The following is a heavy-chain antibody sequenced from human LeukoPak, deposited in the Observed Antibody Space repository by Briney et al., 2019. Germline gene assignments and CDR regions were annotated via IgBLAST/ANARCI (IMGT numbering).Heavy chain of an antibody. CDR3: ARDRGSSWYVDY. V-gene: IGHV1-2*02. CDR2: INPTGGGT. D-gene: IGHD6-13*01. Sequence: ASVKVSCKTSGYSFTKYYIHWVRQAPGQGLEWMGWINPTGGGTEYAQKFQGRVTMTGDTSISTAYMELSRLRSDDTAMYYCARDRGSSWYVDYWGQGTLVTVSS. J-gene: IGHJ4*02. CDR1: GYSFTKYY.